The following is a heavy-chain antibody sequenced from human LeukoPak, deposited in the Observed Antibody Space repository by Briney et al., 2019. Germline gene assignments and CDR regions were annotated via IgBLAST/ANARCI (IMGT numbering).Heavy chain of an antibody. CDR3: AREGYGDYGGY. CDR1: GFTFSSYG. J-gene: IGHJ4*02. V-gene: IGHV3-21*01. CDR2: ITTTGTYT. Sequence: GGSLRLSCAASGFTFSSYGMNWVRQAPGKGLEWVSSITTTGTYTYYADSVKGRFTISRDNAKNSLYLQMSSLRAEDTAVYYCAREGYGDYGGYWGQGTLVTVSS. D-gene: IGHD4-17*01.